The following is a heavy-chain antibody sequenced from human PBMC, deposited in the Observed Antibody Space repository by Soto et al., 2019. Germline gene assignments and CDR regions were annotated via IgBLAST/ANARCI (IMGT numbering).Heavy chain of an antibody. CDR3: ATSYGDYLYYFDY. J-gene: IGHJ4*02. D-gene: IGHD4-17*01. V-gene: IGHV4-34*01. CDR2: INHSGST. CDR1: GGSFSGYY. Sequence: PSETLSLTCAVYGGSFSGYYWSWIRQPPGKGLEWIGEINHSGSTNYNPSLKSRVTISVDTSKNQFSLKLSSVTAADTAVYYCATSYGDYLYYFDYWGQGTLVTVSS.